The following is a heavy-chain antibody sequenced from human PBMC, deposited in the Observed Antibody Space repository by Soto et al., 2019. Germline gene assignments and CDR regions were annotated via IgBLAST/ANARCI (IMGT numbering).Heavy chain of an antibody. V-gene: IGHV3-23*01. CDR2: ISGSGGST. J-gene: IGHJ4*02. D-gene: IGHD3-3*01. CDR1: GFTFSSYA. Sequence: GGSLRLSCAASGFTFSSYAISWVRQAQGKGLEWVSAISGSGGSTYYADSVKGRFTISRDNSKNTLYLQMNSLRAEDTAVYYCAKSGIRFLEWLLPYYFDYWGQGTLVTVSS. CDR3: AKSGIRFLEWLLPYYFDY.